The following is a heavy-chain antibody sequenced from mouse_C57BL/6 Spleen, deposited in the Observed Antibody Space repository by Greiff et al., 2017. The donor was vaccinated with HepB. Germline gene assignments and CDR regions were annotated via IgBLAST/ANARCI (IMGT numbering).Heavy chain of an antibody. D-gene: IGHD1-1*01. CDR2: IWGDGST. V-gene: IGHV2-3*01. J-gene: IGHJ1*03. CDR3: ASPFTTVVADWYFDV. Sequence: VKLVESGPGLVAPSQSLSITCTVSGFSLTSYGVSWVRQPPGKGLEWLGVIWGDGSTNYHSALISRLSISKDNSKSQVFLKLNSRQTDDTATYYCASPFTTVVADWYFDVWGTGTTVTVSS. CDR1: GFSLTSYG.